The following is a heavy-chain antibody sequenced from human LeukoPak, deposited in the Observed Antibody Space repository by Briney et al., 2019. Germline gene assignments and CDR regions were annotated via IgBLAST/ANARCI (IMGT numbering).Heavy chain of an antibody. D-gene: IGHD3-16*02. CDR2: IIPILGIA. Sequence: GGSLRLSCAASGFTFSSYAISWVRQAPGQGLEWMGRIIPILGIANYAQKFQGRVTITADKSTSTAYMELSSLRSEDTAVYYCARDQEFDRGAILWGQGTLVTVSS. CDR1: GFTFSSYA. V-gene: IGHV1-69*04. J-gene: IGHJ4*02. CDR3: ARDQEFDRGAIL.